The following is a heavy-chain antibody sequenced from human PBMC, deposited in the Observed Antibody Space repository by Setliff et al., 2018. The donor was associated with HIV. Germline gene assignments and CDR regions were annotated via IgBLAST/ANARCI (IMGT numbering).Heavy chain of an antibody. D-gene: IGHD2-21*02. CDR3: AATKGDWDRLLDAFDI. CDR2: IVVGSGAT. V-gene: IGHV1-58*02. J-gene: IGHJ3*02. Sequence: ASVKVSCKASGYTFTTYDIIWVRQATGQSPEWMGWIVVGSGATNYAQKFQERVTITRDMSTRTAYMEMSSLKYEDTAVYYCAATKGDWDRLLDAFDIWGQGTMVTVSS. CDR1: GYTFTTYD.